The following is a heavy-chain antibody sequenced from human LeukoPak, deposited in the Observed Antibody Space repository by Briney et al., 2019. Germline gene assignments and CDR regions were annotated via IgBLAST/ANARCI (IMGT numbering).Heavy chain of an antibody. CDR1: GGSVSSGSYY. V-gene: IGHV4-61*01. D-gene: IGHD3-3*01. J-gene: IGHJ6*02. CDR2: IYYSGST. Sequence: SETLSLTCTVSGGSVSSGSYYWSWIRQPPGKGLEWLGYIYYSGSTNYNPSLKSRVTISVDTSKNQFSLKLSSVTAADTAVYYCARDGGGFLEWLWPPYYYYGMDVWGQGTTVTVSS. CDR3: ARDGGGFLEWLWPPYYYYGMDV.